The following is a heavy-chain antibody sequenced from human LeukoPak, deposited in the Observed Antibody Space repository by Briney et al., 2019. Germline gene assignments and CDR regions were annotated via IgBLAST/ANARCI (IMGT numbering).Heavy chain of an antibody. D-gene: IGHD3-10*01. CDR2: ISGGASSS. V-gene: IGHV3-23*01. CDR3: ARNLAGRFGELLPAWFDP. J-gene: IGHJ5*02. Sequence: GGSLRLSCAASGFTFSSSAMNWVRQAPGKGLERVSGISGGASSSKYADSVKGRFTISRDNSKNTLYLQMNSLRSEDTAVYYCARNLAGRFGELLPAWFDPWGQGTLVTVSS. CDR1: GFTFSSSA.